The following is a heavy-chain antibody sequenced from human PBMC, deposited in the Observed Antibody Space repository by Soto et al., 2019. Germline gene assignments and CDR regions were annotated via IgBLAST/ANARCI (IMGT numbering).Heavy chain of an antibody. V-gene: IGHV1-18*01. CDR1: GYTLTNYG. D-gene: IGHD2-2*01. CDR3: AREGYCSSSMCYGGYYYMDV. Sequence: QVQLVQSGGEVKNPGASVKVSCKAFGYTLTNYGISWVRQAPGQGLEWMGWISAYNGHANYAQKFQCRVRLTTDRPTNTGYMELRSVGSDDTAEYYCAREGYCSSSMCYGGYYYMDVWGKGTTVTVS. J-gene: IGHJ6*03. CDR2: ISAYNGHA.